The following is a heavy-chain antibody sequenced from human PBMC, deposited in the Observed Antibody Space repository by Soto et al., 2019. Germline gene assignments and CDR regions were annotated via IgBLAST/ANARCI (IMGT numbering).Heavy chain of an antibody. CDR2: ISYDGNNK. CDR3: AKSVYNWNDGFFDY. J-gene: IGHJ4*01. Sequence: QVQLVESGGGVVQPGRSLRLSCAASGFTFSTYGMHWVRQAPGKGLEWVAVISYDGNNKYYADSVKGPFTISRDNSKNTLYLQMSSLRAEDTAVYYCAKSVYNWNDGFFDYWGQGTLVPVSS. CDR1: GFTFSTYG. D-gene: IGHD1-1*01. V-gene: IGHV3-30*18.